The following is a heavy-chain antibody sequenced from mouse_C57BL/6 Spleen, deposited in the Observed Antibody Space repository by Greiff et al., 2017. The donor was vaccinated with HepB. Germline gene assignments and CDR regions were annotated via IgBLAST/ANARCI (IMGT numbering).Heavy chain of an antibody. Sequence: EVQVVESGAELVKPGASVKLSCTASGFTFKDYYMPWVKQRTEQGLEWIGRIDPEDGETNYAPKFQGKATITADTSSNTAYLQLSSLTSEDTAVYCYAKDSVDCYAFDYWGQGTTVTVSS. J-gene: IGHJ4*01. V-gene: IGHV14-2*01. CDR1: GFTFKDYY. CDR2: IDPEDGET. CDR3: AKDSVDCYAFDY.